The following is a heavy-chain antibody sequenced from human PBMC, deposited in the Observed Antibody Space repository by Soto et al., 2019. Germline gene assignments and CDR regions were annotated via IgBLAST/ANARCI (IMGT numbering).Heavy chain of an antibody. CDR3: VRQYCTTTSCYLNWFDP. J-gene: IGHJ5*02. D-gene: IGHD2-2*01. Sequence: PSETLSLTCTVSGDSISSYYWSWIRQPAGKGLEWIGRIYTTGSTNYNPSLKSRVTMSVDTSKSQFSLKLNSVTAADTAVYYCVRQYCTTTSCYLNWFDPWGQGTLVTVYS. V-gene: IGHV4-4*07. CDR1: GDSISSYY. CDR2: IYTTGST.